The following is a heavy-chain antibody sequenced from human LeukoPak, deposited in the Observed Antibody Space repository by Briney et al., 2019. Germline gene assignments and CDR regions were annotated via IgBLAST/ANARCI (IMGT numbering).Heavy chain of an antibody. D-gene: IGHD3-16*01. CDR1: GFSFSSYA. CDR2: ISYDGTNQ. J-gene: IGHJ4*02. CDR3: ARDSRLSRWRGTSDY. Sequence: GGSLRLSCAASGFSFSSYAFHWVRQAPGKGLVWVAVISYDGTNQYYADSVKGRFTISRDNSKNTLYLRMNSLRAEDTSVYYCARDSRLSRWRGTSDYWGQGTLVTVSS. V-gene: IGHV3-30-3*01.